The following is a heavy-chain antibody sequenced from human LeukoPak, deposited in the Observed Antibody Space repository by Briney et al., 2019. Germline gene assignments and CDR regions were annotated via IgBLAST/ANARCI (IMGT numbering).Heavy chain of an antibody. Sequence: GGSLRLSCAASGFSFSSCAMSWVRQAPGKGPQWVSGVSDDGNSRYYADSLKGRFTISRDNSANTVYLQMNSLRAEDTAVFYCAKDSNLGAARYYFDYWGQGTLVTVSS. D-gene: IGHD6-6*01. V-gene: IGHV3-23*01. CDR2: VSDDGNSR. CDR1: GFSFSSCA. CDR3: AKDSNLGAARYYFDY. J-gene: IGHJ4*02.